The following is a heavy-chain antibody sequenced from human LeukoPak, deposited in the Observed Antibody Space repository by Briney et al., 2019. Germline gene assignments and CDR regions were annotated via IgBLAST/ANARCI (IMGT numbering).Heavy chain of an antibody. CDR1: GFTFTNYA. CDR2: ISGSGGST. D-gene: IGHD3-22*01. CDR3: AKGDSGYYYDSSGYLNWFDP. V-gene: IGHV3-23*01. J-gene: IGHJ5*02. Sequence: GGSLRLSCAASGFTFTNYAMSWVRQAPGMGLEWVSVISGSGGSTYYVDSVKGRFTISRDNSKNTLSLQMNSLRAEDTAVYYCAKGDSGYYYDSSGYLNWFDPWGQGTLVTVSS.